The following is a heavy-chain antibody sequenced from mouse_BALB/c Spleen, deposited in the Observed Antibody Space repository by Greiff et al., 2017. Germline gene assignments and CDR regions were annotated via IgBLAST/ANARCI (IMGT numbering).Heavy chain of an antibody. V-gene: IGHV1-80*01. Sequence: QVQHQQSGAELVRPGSSVKISCKASGYAFSSYWMNWVKQRPGQGLEWIGQIYPGDGDTNYNGKFKGKATLTADKSSSTAYMQLSSLTSEDSAVYFCARSTMITTSFAYWGQGTLVTVSA. D-gene: IGHD2-4*01. CDR1: GYAFSSYW. CDR2: IYPGDGDT. J-gene: IGHJ3*01. CDR3: ARSTMITTSFAY.